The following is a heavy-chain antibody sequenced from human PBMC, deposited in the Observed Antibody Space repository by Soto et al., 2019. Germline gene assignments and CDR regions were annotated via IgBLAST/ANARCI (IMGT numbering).Heavy chain of an antibody. CDR3: ARYSTELFTYYYGMDV. Sequence: GESLKISCKGSGYSFTSYWISWVRQMPGKGLEWMGRIDPSDSYTNYSPSFQGHVTISADKSISTAYLQWSSLKASDTAMYYCARYSTELFTYYYGMDVWXQGTTVTVSS. CDR1: GYSFTSYW. V-gene: IGHV5-10-1*01. CDR2: IDPSDSYT. J-gene: IGHJ6*02. D-gene: IGHD2-2*01.